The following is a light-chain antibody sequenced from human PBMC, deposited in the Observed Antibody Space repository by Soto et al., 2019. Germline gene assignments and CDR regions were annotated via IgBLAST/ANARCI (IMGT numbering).Light chain of an antibody. V-gene: IGKV1-5*01. Sequence: DIQMTQSPSTLSASIGDRVTITCRASQNIRSRLAWFQQKPGKAPKLLIYDASSLESGVPQRFSGSGSGTEFTLTISSLQPEDFAVYYCQQRSNWPPWTFGQGTKVDIK. CDR1: QNIRSR. J-gene: IGKJ1*01. CDR2: DAS. CDR3: QQRSNWPPWT.